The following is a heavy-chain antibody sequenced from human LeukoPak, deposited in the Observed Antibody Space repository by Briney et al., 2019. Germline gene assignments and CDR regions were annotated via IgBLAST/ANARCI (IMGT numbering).Heavy chain of an antibody. D-gene: IGHD3-10*01. CDR3: ARASGPFDY. Sequence: SGGPLRLSCAASGFSFSTYGMHWVRQAPGKGLEWMAVIWYDGSNKYYADSVKGRFTISRDNSKNTLYLQMNSLRAEDTALYYCARASGPFDYWGQGTLVTVSS. J-gene: IGHJ4*02. CDR2: IWYDGSNK. V-gene: IGHV3-33*01. CDR1: GFSFSTYG.